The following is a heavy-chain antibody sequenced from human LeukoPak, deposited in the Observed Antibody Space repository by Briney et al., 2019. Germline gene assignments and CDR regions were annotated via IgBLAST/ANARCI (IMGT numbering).Heavy chain of an antibody. CDR2: IYYSGRT. Sequence: SETLSLTCTVSGGSTSSYYWSWIRQPPGKGLEWIGYIYYSGRTNYNPSLKSRVTISVDTSKNQFSLKLSSVTAADTAVYYCARARLLSITIFGVVIWYFDYWGQGTLVTVSS. CDR1: GGSTSSYY. CDR3: ARARLLSITIFGVVIWYFDY. V-gene: IGHV4-59*12. D-gene: IGHD3-3*01. J-gene: IGHJ4*02.